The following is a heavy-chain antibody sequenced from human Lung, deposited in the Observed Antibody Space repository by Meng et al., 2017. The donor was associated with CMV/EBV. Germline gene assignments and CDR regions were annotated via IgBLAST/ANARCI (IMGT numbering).Heavy chain of an antibody. CDR3: ARLLSKGLIVVPAVSSDY. V-gene: IGHV3-48*03. Sequence: GGSLRLXCAASGFTFSSYEMNWVRQAPGKGLEWVSYISSSGSTIYYADSVKGRFTISRDNAKNSLYLQMNSLRAEDTAVYYCARLLSKGLIVVPAVSSDYWGQGTLVTVSS. CDR2: ISSSGSTI. CDR1: GFTFSSYE. J-gene: IGHJ4*02. D-gene: IGHD2-2*01.